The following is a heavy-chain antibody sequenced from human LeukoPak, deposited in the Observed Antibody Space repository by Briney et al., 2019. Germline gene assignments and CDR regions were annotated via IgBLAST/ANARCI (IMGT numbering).Heavy chain of an antibody. CDR2: IYVSETS. D-gene: IGHD6-19*01. CDR1: GASIRSSESY. V-gene: IGHV4-61*09. CDR3: ARQPRDIAVAVFDP. J-gene: IGHJ5*02. Sequence: SETLSLTCTVSGASIRSSESYWTWIRQPAGKTLEWIGHIYVSETSSYNPSLKSRATISVDTSRNQFSLKLSSVTAADTAVYYCARQPRDIAVAVFDPWGQGTLVTVSS.